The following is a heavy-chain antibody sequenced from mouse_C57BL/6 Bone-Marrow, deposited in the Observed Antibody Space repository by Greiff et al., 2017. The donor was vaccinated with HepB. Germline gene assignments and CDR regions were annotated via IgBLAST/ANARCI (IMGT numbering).Heavy chain of an antibody. V-gene: IGHV5-4*03. D-gene: IGHD2-2*01. CDR2: ISDGGSYT. CDR3: ARSTMVTAHFDY. J-gene: IGHJ2*01. CDR1: GFTFSSYA. Sequence: EVKLVESGGGLVKPGGSLKLSCAASGFTFSSYAMSWVRQTPEKRLEWVATISDGGSYTYYPDNVKGRFTISRDNAKNNLYLQMSHLKSEDTAMYYCARSTMVTAHFDYWGQGTTLTVSS.